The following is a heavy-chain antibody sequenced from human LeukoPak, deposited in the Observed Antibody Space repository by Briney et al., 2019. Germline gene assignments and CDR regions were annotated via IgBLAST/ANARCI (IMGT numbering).Heavy chain of an antibody. CDR3: ARIDRDSSSWYLFDY. D-gene: IGHD6-13*01. CDR2: ISSSSSYI. V-gene: IGHV3-21*01. Sequence: GGSLRLSCAASGFTFSSYSMIWVRQAPGKGLEWVSSISSSSSYIYYADSVKGRFTISRDNDKNSLYLQMNSLRAEDTAVYYCARIDRDSSSWYLFDYWGQGTLVTVSS. J-gene: IGHJ4*02. CDR1: GFTFSSYS.